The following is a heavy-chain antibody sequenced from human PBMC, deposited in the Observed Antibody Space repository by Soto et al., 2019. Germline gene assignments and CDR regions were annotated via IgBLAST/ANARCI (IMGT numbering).Heavy chain of an antibody. CDR1: GYSFTSYW. CDR2: IYPGDSDT. D-gene: IGHD5-12*01. V-gene: IGHV5-51*01. J-gene: IGHJ6*02. CDR3: ARHRGYGGYDYWSAVMYYYYGMDV. Sequence: PGESLKISCKGSGYSFTSYWIGWVRQMPGKGLEWMGIIYPGDSDTRYSPSFQGQVTISADKSISTAYLQWRSLKASDTAMYYCARHRGYGGYDYWSAVMYYYYGMDVWGQGTTVTVSS.